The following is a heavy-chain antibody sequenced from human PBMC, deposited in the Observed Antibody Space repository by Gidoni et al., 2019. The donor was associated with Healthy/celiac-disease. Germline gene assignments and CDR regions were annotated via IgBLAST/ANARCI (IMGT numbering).Heavy chain of an antibody. V-gene: IGHV3-33*01. CDR1: VFTFSSYG. J-gene: IGHJ6*03. D-gene: IGHD2-2*02. Sequence: QVQLLESGGGVVQPGRSLRRSCAASVFTFSSYGMHWVRTAPGKGLEWVAVIWYDGSNKYDADYVKGRVTISRDNSKNTLYLQMNSLRAEDTAVYYCARELREYCSSTSCYTVNYYYYCMDVWGKGTTVTVSS. CDR2: IWYDGSNK. CDR3: ARELREYCSSTSCYTVNYYYYCMDV.